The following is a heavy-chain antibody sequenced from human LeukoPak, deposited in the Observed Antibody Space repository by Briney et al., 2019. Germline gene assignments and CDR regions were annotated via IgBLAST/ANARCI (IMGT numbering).Heavy chain of an antibody. J-gene: IGHJ4*02. CDR2: ISSSSSTT. CDR1: GFTFSSHS. Sequence: GGSLRLSCAASGFTFSSHSMNWVRQAPGQGLEWVSYISSSSSTTYYADSVKGRFTISRDNAKNSLYLQMNSLRDEDTAVYYCARGGNYSPHFDYWGQGTLVTVSS. CDR3: ARGGNYSPHFDY. D-gene: IGHD3-10*01. V-gene: IGHV3-48*02.